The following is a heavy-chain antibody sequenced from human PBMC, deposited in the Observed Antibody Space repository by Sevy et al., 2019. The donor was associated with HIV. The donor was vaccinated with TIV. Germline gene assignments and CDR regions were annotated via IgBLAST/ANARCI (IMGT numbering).Heavy chain of an antibody. Sequence: VGSLRLSCAASGFTFSSYSMNWVRQAPGKGLEWVSYISSSSSTIYYADSVKGRFTISRDNAKNSLYLQMNSLRAEDTAVYYCATMGLRYYSGSSSYQGDWFDPWGQGTLVTVSS. CDR3: ATMGLRYYSGSSSYQGDWFDP. J-gene: IGHJ5*02. CDR2: ISSSSSTI. D-gene: IGHD2-15*01. CDR1: GFTFSSYS. V-gene: IGHV3-48*01.